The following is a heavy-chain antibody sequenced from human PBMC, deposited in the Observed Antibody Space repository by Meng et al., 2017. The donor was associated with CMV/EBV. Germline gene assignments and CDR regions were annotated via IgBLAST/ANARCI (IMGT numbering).Heavy chain of an antibody. V-gene: IGHV3-48*03. CDR1: GFTFSNYE. J-gene: IGHJ3*01. D-gene: IGHD3-3*01. Sequence: GESLKISCAASGFTFSNYEMNWVRQAPGKGLEWVSYISSSGDVIYYADSVKGRFTISRDNAKNSLYLQMNSLRAEDTAVYYCARDRYYDFWSGYHQGDAFDVWGQGTLDTVSS. CDR2: ISSSGDVI. CDR3: ARDRYYDFWSGYHQGDAFDV.